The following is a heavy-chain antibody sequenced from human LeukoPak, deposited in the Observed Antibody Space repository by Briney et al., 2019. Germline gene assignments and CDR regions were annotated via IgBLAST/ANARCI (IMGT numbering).Heavy chain of an antibody. CDR3: AKEGKHCSFLSCPIEY. V-gene: IGHV4-4*02. CDR2: VYQTGNT. Sequence: PSQTLSLTCAVSGASVSSDNWWTWVRQSPAKGLEWIGEVYQTGNTNYNPSLKSRVAISLDKSKNQFSLNLTSATAADTAIYYCAKEGKHCSFLSCPIEYWGRGVLVTVSS. D-gene: IGHD2-2*01. CDR1: GASVSSDNW. J-gene: IGHJ4*02.